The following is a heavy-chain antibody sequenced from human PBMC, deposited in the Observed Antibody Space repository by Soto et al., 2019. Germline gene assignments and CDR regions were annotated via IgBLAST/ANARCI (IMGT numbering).Heavy chain of an antibody. V-gene: IGHV4-31*03. Sequence: QVLLQESGPGLVKPSQTLSLTCSVSSDSMNSGGYYWSWIRQHPGKGLEWIGYIYSNGDTYYNPSLKSRVTISVDTSKNQFSLNLTSVTAADTAVYYCARRGGSSSGYYYYAMDVWGQGTTVTVSS. D-gene: IGHD6-6*01. CDR2: IYSNGDT. J-gene: IGHJ6*02. CDR3: ARRGGSSSGYYYYAMDV. CDR1: SDSMNSGGYY.